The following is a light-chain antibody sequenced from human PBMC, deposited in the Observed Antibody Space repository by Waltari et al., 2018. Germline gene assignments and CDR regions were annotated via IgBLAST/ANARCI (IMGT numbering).Light chain of an antibody. Sequence: DIQMTQSPSTLSASFGDRVTIPCRASQPITTWVAWYQQKPGQAPHLLIYDASRLEFGVPTRFSGSGSGTEFTLTISSLRPDDFATYYCQQYSSFWTFGQGTKVEIK. CDR1: QPITTW. J-gene: IGKJ1*01. CDR3: QQYSSFWT. CDR2: DAS. V-gene: IGKV1-5*01.